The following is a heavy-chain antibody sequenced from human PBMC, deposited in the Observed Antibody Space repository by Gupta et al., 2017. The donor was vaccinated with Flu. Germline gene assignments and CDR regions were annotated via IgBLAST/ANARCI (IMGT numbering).Heavy chain of an antibody. Sequence: KGLEWLAVIWYDGSNKYYADSVKGRFTISRDNSKNTLYLQMNSLRAEDTAVYYCARGSYCTNGVCYLSKIDYWGQGTLVTVSS. V-gene: IGHV3-33*01. D-gene: IGHD2-8*01. J-gene: IGHJ4*02. CDR2: IWYDGSNK. CDR3: ARGSYCTNGVCYLSKIDY.